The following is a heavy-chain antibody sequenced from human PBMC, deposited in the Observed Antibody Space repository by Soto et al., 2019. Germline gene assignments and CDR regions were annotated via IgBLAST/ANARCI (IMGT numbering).Heavy chain of an antibody. CDR1: GFIVSDTY. CDR3: AREPRYCRGGSCSITGDAFDI. Sequence: GGFLRLSCTASGFIVSDTYMNWVRQAPGKGLEWVSVISNRGDTHYADSVRGRFSLSRDIADNTLHLQMNNLRVEDTAVYYCAREPRYCRGGSCSITGDAFDIWGQGTMVTVSS. D-gene: IGHD2-15*01. V-gene: IGHV3-66*01. J-gene: IGHJ3*02. CDR2: ISNRGDT.